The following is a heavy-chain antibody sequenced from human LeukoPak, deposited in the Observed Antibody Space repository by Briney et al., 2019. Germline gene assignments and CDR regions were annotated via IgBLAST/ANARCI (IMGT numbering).Heavy chain of an antibody. V-gene: IGHV3-7*01. J-gene: IGHJ4*02. CDR2: IKQDGSQR. CDR1: GVTFSDYW. Sequence: GGSLRLSCTASGVTFSDYWMTWVRQAPGKGPEWVANIKQDGSQRYYVDSVSRRLTIPRDNAKNSLLLQMNGLRAEDTAVYYCARRGGSSSRRSPIDYWGQGTLVTVSS. CDR3: ARRGGSSSRRSPIDY. D-gene: IGHD6-6*01.